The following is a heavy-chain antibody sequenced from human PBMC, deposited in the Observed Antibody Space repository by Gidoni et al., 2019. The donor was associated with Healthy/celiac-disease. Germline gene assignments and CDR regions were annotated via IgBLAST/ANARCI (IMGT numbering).Heavy chain of an antibody. CDR1: GFTFSRYG. V-gene: IGHV3-33*01. D-gene: IGHD2-2*01. Sequence: QVQLVESGGGVAQPGRSLRLSCAASGFTFSRYGMHWVRQAPGKGLEWVAVIWYDGSNKYYADSVKGRFTISRDNSKNTLYLQMNSLRAEDTAVYYCARVCHSTSCSPEGNYYYGMDVWGQGTTVTVSS. J-gene: IGHJ6*02. CDR2: IWYDGSNK. CDR3: ARVCHSTSCSPEGNYYYGMDV.